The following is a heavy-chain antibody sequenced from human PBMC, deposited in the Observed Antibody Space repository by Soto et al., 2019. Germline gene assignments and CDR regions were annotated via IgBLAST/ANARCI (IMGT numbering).Heavy chain of an antibody. CDR3: ARDTVIVLVPAPIQYYYYYYGMDV. V-gene: IGHV1-18*04. Sequence: ASVKVSCKASGFTFTSYGITWVRQAPGQGLEWTGWISASNGNTNYAQKLQGRVTMTTDTSTSTAYMELRSLRSDDTAVYYCARDTVIVLVPAPIQYYYYYYGMDVWGQGTTVTVSS. J-gene: IGHJ6*02. CDR2: ISASNGNT. D-gene: IGHD2-2*02. CDR1: GFTFTSYG.